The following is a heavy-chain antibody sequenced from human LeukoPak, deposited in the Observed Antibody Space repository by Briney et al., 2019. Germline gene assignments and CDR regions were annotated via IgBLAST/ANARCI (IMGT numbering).Heavy chain of an antibody. D-gene: IGHD2-15*01. V-gene: IGHV4-39*07. CDR2: LYYTGVI. J-gene: IGHJ5*02. CDR1: GGSLSSSSYY. Sequence: SEALSLTCTVSGGSLSSSSYYWAWLRQPPGPGLDWIATLYYTGVIDYSPSLQSRLTISGDTSKNQFSLQLSSVTVADTAIYFCARGRVGVAGGSGFDPWGQGILVTVSS. CDR3: ARGRVGVAGGSGFDP.